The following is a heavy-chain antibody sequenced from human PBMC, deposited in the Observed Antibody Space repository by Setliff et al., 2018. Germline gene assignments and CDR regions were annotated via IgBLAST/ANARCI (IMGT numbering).Heavy chain of an antibody. Sequence: SVKVSCKASGFTFTSSAMQWVRQARGQRLEWIGWIVVGSGDTNYAQKFQERVTITRDMSTSTAYMELSSLRSEDTAVYYCAADTSYDSSGSSYYYYMDVWGKGTTVTVSS. CDR2: IVVGSGDT. D-gene: IGHD3-22*01. CDR3: AADTSYDSSGSSYYYYMDV. V-gene: IGHV1-58*02. J-gene: IGHJ6*03. CDR1: GFTFTSSA.